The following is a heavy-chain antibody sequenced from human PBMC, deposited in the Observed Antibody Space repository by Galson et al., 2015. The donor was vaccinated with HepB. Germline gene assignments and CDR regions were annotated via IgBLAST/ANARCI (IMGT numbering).Heavy chain of an antibody. CDR1: GFTFSSYN. V-gene: IGHV3-48*02. Sequence: SLRLSCAASGFTFSSYNMNWVRQAPGKGLEWVSYISSGSTTMYYADSVKGRFTISRENAKNSLYLQTNSLRDEDTAVYYCARVLRGAPPDYWGQGTLVTVSS. CDR3: ARVLRGAPPDY. CDR2: ISSGSTTM. J-gene: IGHJ4*02. D-gene: IGHD3-10*01.